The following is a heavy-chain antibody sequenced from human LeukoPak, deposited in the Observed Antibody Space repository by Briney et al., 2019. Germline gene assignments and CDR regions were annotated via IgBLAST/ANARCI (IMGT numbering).Heavy chain of an antibody. Sequence: GGSLRLSCAASGFTFSSYWMHWVRQAPGKGLVWVSRINTDGSSTSYADSVKGRFTISRDNAKNTLYLQMNSLRAEDTAVYYCARARPLYCSSTSCYRGAFQHWGQGTLVTVSS. J-gene: IGHJ1*01. CDR2: INTDGSST. CDR1: GFTFSSYW. CDR3: ARARPLYCSSTSCYRGAFQH. V-gene: IGHV3-74*01. D-gene: IGHD2-2*01.